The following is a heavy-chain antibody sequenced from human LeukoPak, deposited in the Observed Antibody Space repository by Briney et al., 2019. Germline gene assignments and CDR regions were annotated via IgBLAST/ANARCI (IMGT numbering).Heavy chain of an antibody. J-gene: IGHJ4*02. Sequence: LAGRSRRPSSAASGFTLSSYWMHWVRQAPGKVLVWVSRINSDGSSTSYADSVKGRFTISRDNAKNTLYLQMNSLRAEDTAVYYCARDGTYYYDSSGYPDYWGQGTLVTVVS. CDR1: GFTLSSYW. V-gene: IGHV3-74*01. D-gene: IGHD3-22*01. CDR2: INSDGSST. CDR3: ARDGTYYYDSSGYPDY.